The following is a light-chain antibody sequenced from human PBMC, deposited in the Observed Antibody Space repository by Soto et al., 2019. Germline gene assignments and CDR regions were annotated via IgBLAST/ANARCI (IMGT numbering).Light chain of an antibody. J-gene: IGKJ1*01. V-gene: IGKV3-15*01. CDR3: QHGRS. CDR2: EAS. Sequence: IVMPQSPATLSVSPGERAALSCRASENVYGNVAWYQQKPGQAPSLLIYEASTRATDIPARFSGSGSGTEFTLTISSLQSADCAIYFCQHGRSFGQGTKVDIK. CDR1: ENVYGN.